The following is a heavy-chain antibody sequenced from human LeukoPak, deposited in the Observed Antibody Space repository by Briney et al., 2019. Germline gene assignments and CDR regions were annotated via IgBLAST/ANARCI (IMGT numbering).Heavy chain of an antibody. CDR1: GGSISSYY. CDR2: IYYSGST. Sequence: PSETLSLTCTVSGGSISSYYWSWIRQPPGKGLEWSGYIYYSGSTNYNPSLKSRVTISVDTSKNQFSLKLSSVTAADTAVYYCARVSWDPNSYYFDYWGQGTLVTVSS. V-gene: IGHV4-59*01. CDR3: ARVSWDPNSYYFDY. D-gene: IGHD1-1*01. J-gene: IGHJ4*02.